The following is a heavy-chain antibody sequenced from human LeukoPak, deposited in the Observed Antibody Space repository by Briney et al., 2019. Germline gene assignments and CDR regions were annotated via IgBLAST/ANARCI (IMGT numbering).Heavy chain of an antibody. CDR1: GGSVSSGSYY. D-gene: IGHD1-26*01. V-gene: IGHV4-61*01. J-gene: IGHJ4*02. Sequence: PSETLSLTCTVSGGSVSSGSYYWSWIRQPPGKGLEWIGYIYYSGSTNYNPSLKSRVTISVDTSKNQFSLKLSSVTAADTAVYYCARVGATTKFDYWGQGTLVTVSS. CDR2: IYYSGST. CDR3: ARVGATTKFDY.